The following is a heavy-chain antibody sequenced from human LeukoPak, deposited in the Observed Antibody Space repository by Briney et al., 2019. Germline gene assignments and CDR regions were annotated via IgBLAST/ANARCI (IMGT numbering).Heavy chain of an antibody. D-gene: IGHD5-24*01. J-gene: IGHJ5*02. CDR1: GGSISSSSYY. CDR2: VYSSGST. Sequence: SETLSLTCTVSGGSISSSSYYWGWIRQPPGKGLEWIGSVYSSGSTYYNLSLKSRVTISVDTSKNQFSLKLSSVTAADTAVYYCARDDDGYNYLAGHYNWFDPWGQGTLVTVSS. V-gene: IGHV4-39*07. CDR3: ARDDDGYNYLAGHYNWFDP.